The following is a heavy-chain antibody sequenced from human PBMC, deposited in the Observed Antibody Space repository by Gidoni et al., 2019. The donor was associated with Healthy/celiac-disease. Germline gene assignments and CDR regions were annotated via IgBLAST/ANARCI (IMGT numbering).Heavy chain of an antibody. CDR1: GFHFSSYD. CDR3: ARNYDFWSGRDYGMDV. Sequence: EVQLVESGGGLVQPGGSLRLSCSASGFHFSSYDMHWGRQATGKGLEWVSAIGTAGDTYYPGSVKGRFTISRENAKNSLYLQMNSLRAGDTAVYYCARNYDFWSGRDYGMDVWGQGTTVTVS. CDR2: IGTAGDT. D-gene: IGHD3-3*01. V-gene: IGHV3-13*01. J-gene: IGHJ6*02.